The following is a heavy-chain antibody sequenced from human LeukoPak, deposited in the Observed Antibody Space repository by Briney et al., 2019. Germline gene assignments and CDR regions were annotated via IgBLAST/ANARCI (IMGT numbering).Heavy chain of an antibody. CDR1: GFTFSSYA. D-gene: IGHD3-3*01. J-gene: IGHJ3*02. Sequence: GRSLRLSCAASGFTFSSYAMHWVRQAPGKGLEWVAVISYDGSNKYYADSVKGRFTISRDNSKNTLYLQMNSLRAEDTAVYYCARDLCCYDFWSNAFDIWGQGTMVTVSS. V-gene: IGHV3-30-3*01. CDR2: ISYDGSNK. CDR3: ARDLCCYDFWSNAFDI.